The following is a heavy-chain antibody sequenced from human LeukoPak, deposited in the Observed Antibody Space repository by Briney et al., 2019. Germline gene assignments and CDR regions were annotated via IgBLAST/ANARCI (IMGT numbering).Heavy chain of an antibody. J-gene: IGHJ4*02. Sequence: ASVKVSCEASGWCFTSYGISWVRQAPGQGLEWMGWISAYNGNTNYAQKLQGRVTMTTDTSTSTAYMELRSLRSDDTAVYYCARRKNDCSGGSCYGYYFDYWGQGTLVTVSS. D-gene: IGHD2-15*01. V-gene: IGHV1-18*01. CDR1: GWCFTSYG. CDR3: ARRKNDCSGGSCYGYYFDY. CDR2: ISAYNGNT.